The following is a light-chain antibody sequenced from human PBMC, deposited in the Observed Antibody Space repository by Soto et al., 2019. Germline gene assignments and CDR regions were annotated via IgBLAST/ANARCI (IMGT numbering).Light chain of an antibody. J-gene: IGLJ3*02. CDR3: TSYTSSRTGV. CDR2: DVS. CDR1: SSDVGGYNY. Sequence: QSALTQPASVSGSPGQSITISCTGTSSDVGGYNYVCWFQQHPGKAPKLMIYDVSNRPSGVSDRFSGSKSGNTASLTISGLRAEDEADYYCTSYTSSRTGVFGGGTKLTVL. V-gene: IGLV2-14*01.